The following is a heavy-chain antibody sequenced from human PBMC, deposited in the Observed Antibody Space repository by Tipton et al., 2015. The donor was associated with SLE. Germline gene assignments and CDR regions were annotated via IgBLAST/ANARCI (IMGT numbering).Heavy chain of an antibody. Sequence: SLRLSCTASGFIFSDYYMSWIRQAPGKGLEWVSYISSSGDTQYYTDSVKGRFSISRDNAKNSLFLQMNSLRAEDTAVYYCARDRWHYDSWSGFDSWGQGTLVTVSS. CDR3: ARDRWHYDSWSGFDS. D-gene: IGHD3-3*01. CDR2: ISSSGDTQ. CDR1: GFIFSDYY. J-gene: IGHJ4*02. V-gene: IGHV3-11*04.